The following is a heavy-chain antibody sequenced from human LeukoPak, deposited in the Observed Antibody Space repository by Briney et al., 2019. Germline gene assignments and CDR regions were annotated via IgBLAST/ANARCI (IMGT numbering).Heavy chain of an antibody. V-gene: IGHV3-74*01. CDR1: GFTLSSYW. J-gene: IGHJ4*02. CDR2: VNSDESTT. Sequence: GGSLRLSCAASGFTLSSYWMHWVRQAPGKGLVWVSRVNSDESTTTYADSVKGRFTISRDNAKNTLYLQMNSLRDEDTAVYYCARGIVVAPAATVDYWGQGTLVTVSS. CDR3: ARGIVVAPAATVDY. D-gene: IGHD2-2*01.